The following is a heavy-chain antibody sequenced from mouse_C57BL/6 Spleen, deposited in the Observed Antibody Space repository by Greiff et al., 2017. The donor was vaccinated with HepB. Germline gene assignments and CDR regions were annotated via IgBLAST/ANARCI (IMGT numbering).Heavy chain of an antibody. CDR1: GYAFSSSW. D-gene: IGHD1-1*01. CDR3: ARSYYYGSSLGFDY. J-gene: IGHJ2*01. Sequence: VKLMESGPELVKPGASVKISCKASGYAFSSSWMNWVKQRPGKGLEWIGRIYPGDGDTNYNGKFKGKATLTADKSSSTAYMQLSSLTSEDSAVYFCARSYYYGSSLGFDYWGQGTTLTVSS. V-gene: IGHV1-82*01. CDR2: IYPGDGDT.